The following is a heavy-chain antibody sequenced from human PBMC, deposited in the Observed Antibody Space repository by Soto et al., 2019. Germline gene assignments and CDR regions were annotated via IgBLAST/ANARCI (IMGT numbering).Heavy chain of an antibody. CDR1: GYTFTSYG. CDR2: ISGYNGNT. V-gene: IGHV1-18*04. D-gene: IGHD3-10*01. CDR3: ARAGKYYYGSGSPYYDGMDV. Sequence: QVQLVQSGAEVKKPGASVKVSCKASGYTFTSYGVSWVRQAPGQGLEWMGWISGYNGNTNYAQKLQGRVTKTTATSTRTAYMELRSLRSDDTAVYYWARAGKYYYGSGSPYYDGMDVWGQGITVTVSS. J-gene: IGHJ6*02.